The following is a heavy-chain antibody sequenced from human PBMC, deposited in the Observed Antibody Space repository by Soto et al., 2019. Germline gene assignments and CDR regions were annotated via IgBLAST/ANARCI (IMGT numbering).Heavy chain of an antibody. CDR1: GDFISNNGHH. J-gene: IGHJ4*02. Sequence: SETLSLTCTVSGDFISNNGHHWGWIRQPPGKGLEWIGGISYSGNTHYNPSLMSRVTISIDTSKNQFALKLSSVTAADTAVYYCARLRGLGVVSPFFDYWGQGALVTVSS. D-gene: IGHD2-15*01. CDR3: ARLRGLGVVSPFFDY. CDR2: ISYSGNT. V-gene: IGHV4-39*01.